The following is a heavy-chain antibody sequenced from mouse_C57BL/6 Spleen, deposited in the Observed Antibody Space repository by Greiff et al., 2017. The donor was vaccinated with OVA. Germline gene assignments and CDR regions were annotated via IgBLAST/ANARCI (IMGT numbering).Heavy chain of an antibody. Sequence: VQLQQSVAELVRPGASVKLSCTASGFNIKNTYMHLVKQRPEQGLEWIGRIDPANGNTKYAPKFQGKATITADTSSNTAYLQLSSLTSEDTAIYYCARNYGPWYFDVWGTGTTVTVSS. CDR3: ARNYGPWYFDV. V-gene: IGHV14-3*01. D-gene: IGHD1-1*01. J-gene: IGHJ1*03. CDR1: GFNIKNTY. CDR2: IDPANGNT.